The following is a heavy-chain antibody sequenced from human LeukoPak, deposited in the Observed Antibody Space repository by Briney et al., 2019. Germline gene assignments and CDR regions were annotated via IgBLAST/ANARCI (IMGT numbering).Heavy chain of an antibody. J-gene: IGHJ6*02. CDR2: IYYSGST. Sequence: KPSETLSLTCTVSGDSISSYYWSWIRQPPGKGLEWIGYIYYSGSTNYNPSLKSRVTISVDTSKNQFSLKLSSVTAADTAVYYCARGVTTNYYYGMDVWGQGTTVTVSS. CDR1: GDSISSYY. D-gene: IGHD4-17*01. V-gene: IGHV4-59*01. CDR3: ARGVTTNYYYGMDV.